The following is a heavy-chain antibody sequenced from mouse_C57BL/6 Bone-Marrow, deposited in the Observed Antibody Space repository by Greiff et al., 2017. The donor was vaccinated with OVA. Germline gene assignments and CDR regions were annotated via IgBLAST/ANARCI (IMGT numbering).Heavy chain of an antibody. Sequence: QVQLQQSGAELARPGASVKLSCKASGYTFTSYGISWVKQRTGQGLEWIGEIYPRSGNTYYNEKFKGKATLTADKSSSTAYMELRSLTSEDSAVYFCARSYYYGSSYGYFDYWGQGTISQSPQ. CDR2: IYPRSGNT. D-gene: IGHD1-1*01. CDR1: GYTFTSYG. J-gene: IGHJ2*01. V-gene: IGHV1-81*01. CDR3: ARSYYYGSSYGYFDY.